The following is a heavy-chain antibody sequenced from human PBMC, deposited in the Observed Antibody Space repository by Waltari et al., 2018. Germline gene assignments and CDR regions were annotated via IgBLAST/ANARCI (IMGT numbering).Heavy chain of an antibody. Sequence: EVQLVESGGGLVQPGGSLSLSCAASGFTFSSYWMHWVRQAPGKGLVWVSRINSDGSSTSYADSVKGRFTISRDNAKNTLYLQMNSLRAEDTAVYYCARGGDDYVWGSYRHFDYWGQGTLVTVSS. CDR3: ARGGDDYVWGSYRHFDY. CDR1: GFTFSSYW. CDR2: INSDGSST. J-gene: IGHJ4*02. V-gene: IGHV3-74*01. D-gene: IGHD3-16*02.